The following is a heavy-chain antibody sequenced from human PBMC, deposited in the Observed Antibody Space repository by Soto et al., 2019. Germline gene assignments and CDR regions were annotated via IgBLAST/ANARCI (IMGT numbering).Heavy chain of an antibody. CDR2: ISAYNGNT. D-gene: IGHD6-13*01. J-gene: IGHJ5*02. Sequence: QVQLVQSGAEVKKPGASVKVSCKASGYTFTSYGISWVRQAPGQGLEWMGWISAYNGNTNYAQKLQGRVTMTTDTSTSTAYMEVRSLRSDDTAVYYCARDWKTGGGTEAAGTRWFDPWGQGTLVTVSS. CDR1: GYTFTSYG. CDR3: ARDWKTGGGTEAAGTRWFDP. V-gene: IGHV1-18*01.